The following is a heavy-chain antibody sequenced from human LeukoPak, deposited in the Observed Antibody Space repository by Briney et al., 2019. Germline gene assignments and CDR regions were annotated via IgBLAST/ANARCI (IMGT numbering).Heavy chain of an antibody. J-gene: IGHJ5*02. CDR3: ARARRFYYGSGGDWFDP. Sequence: GASVKVSCKASGYTFTSYGISWVRQAPGQGLEWMGWISAYNGNTNYAQKLQGRVTMTTDTSTSTAYMELRSLRSDDTAVYYCARARRFYYGSGGDWFDPWGQGTLVTVSS. CDR1: GYTFTSYG. D-gene: IGHD3-10*01. CDR2: ISAYNGNT. V-gene: IGHV1-18*01.